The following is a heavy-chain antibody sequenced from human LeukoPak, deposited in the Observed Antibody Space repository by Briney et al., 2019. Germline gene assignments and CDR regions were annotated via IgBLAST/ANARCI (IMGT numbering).Heavy chain of an antibody. Sequence: ASVKVSCKASGYTFTSYGISWVRQAPGQGLEWMGWISAYNGNTNYAQKLQGRVTMTTDTSTSTAYMELRSLRSDDTAVYYCARSGGWETYGGNSGPNAFDIWGQGTMVTVSS. D-gene: IGHD4-23*01. J-gene: IGHJ3*02. CDR3: ARSGGWETYGGNSGPNAFDI. V-gene: IGHV1-18*01. CDR1: GYTFTSYG. CDR2: ISAYNGNT.